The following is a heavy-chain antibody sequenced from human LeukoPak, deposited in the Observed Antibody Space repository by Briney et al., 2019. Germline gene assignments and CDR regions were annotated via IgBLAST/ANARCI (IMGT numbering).Heavy chain of an antibody. Sequence: GGSLRLSCAASGFTFSSYAMSWVRQAPGKGLEWVSGISGSGGNTYYADSVKGRFTISRDNSKNTLNLQMSSLRAEDTAVHYCAKTWNHYYYYNMDVWGQGTTVTVSS. D-gene: IGHD1-1*01. CDR2: ISGSGGNT. CDR1: GFTFSSYA. V-gene: IGHV3-23*01. CDR3: AKTWNHYYYYNMDV. J-gene: IGHJ6*02.